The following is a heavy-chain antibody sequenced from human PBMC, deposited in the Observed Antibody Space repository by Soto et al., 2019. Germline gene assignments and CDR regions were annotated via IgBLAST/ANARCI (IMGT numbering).Heavy chain of an antibody. J-gene: IGHJ4*02. CDR2: IFGSGDST. V-gene: IGHV3-23*01. D-gene: IGHD5-12*01. CDR3: TKGARPDGFWDFDY. Sequence: EVQLLEPGGGLVQPGGSLRLSCAASGFTFSTYTMNWVRQAPGKGLEWVSGIFGSGDSTFYADSVRGRFTISRDNSKNTLYLQLNGLRAEDTAVYYCTKGARPDGFWDFDYWGQGTLVTVSS. CDR1: GFTFSTYT.